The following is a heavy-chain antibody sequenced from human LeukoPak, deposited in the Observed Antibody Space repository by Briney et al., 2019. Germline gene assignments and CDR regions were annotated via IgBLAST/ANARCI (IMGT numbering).Heavy chain of an antibody. Sequence: PGGSLRLSCAASGFTVSSNYMSWVRQAPGKGLEWVSVIYSGGSTHYADSVKGRFTISRDNSKNTLYLQMNSLRAEDTAVYYCARDGAGTDLDGMDVWGQGTTVTVSS. V-gene: IGHV3-53*01. J-gene: IGHJ6*02. CDR1: GFTVSSNY. CDR3: ARDGAGTDLDGMDV. CDR2: IYSGGST. D-gene: IGHD1-7*01.